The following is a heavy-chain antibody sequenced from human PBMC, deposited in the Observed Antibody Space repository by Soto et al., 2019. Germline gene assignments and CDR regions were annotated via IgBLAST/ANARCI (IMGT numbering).Heavy chain of an antibody. CDR2: INAGNDNT. CDR1: GYTFTTYV. J-gene: IGHJ6*02. V-gene: IGHV1-3*01. Sequence: QVQLVQSGAEVKKPGASVKVSCKASGYTFTTYVMHWVRQAPGQRLEWMGWINAGNDNTKYSPKFQGRVTITRDTSARTGYMELSSVSYADTAVYDCARVGHYYYGMDVWGQGTTVAVAS. CDR3: ARVGHYYYGMDV. D-gene: IGHD1-26*01.